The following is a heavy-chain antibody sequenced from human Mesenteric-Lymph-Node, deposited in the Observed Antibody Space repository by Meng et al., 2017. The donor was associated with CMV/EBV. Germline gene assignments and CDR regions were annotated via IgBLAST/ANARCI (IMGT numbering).Heavy chain of an antibody. D-gene: IGHD5-18*01. CDR1: GYTFTSYD. CDR3: ARARIQLWSNYYYYGMDV. CDR2: MNPNSGNT. V-gene: IGHV1-8*01. Sequence: ASVKVSCKASGYTFTSYDINWVRQATGQGLEWMGWMNPNSGNTGYAQKFQGRVTMTRNTSISTAYMELSSLRSEDTAVYYCARARIQLWSNYYYYGMDVWGQGTTVTVSS. J-gene: IGHJ6*02.